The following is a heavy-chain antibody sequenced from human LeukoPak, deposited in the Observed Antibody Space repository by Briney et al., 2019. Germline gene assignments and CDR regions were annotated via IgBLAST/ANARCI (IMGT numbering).Heavy chain of an antibody. Sequence: GASVKVSCKASGYTFTSYGISWVRRAPGQGLEWMGWINPYNGNTNYAQKFQGRVTMTTDTSTSTAYMELRSLRSDDTAVYYCARDQVAAKDYWGEGTLVTVSS. J-gene: IGHJ4*02. CDR1: GYTFTSYG. CDR3: ARDQVAAKDY. D-gene: IGHD6-19*01. CDR2: INPYNGNT. V-gene: IGHV1-18*04.